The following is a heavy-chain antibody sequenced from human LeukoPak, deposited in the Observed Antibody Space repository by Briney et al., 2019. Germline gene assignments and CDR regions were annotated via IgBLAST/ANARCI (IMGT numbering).Heavy chain of an antibody. CDR1: GFTFSSYS. Sequence: PGRSLRLSCAASGFTFSSYSMHWVRQGPGKGLEWVAAIWYDGSKTYYADSVKGRFTISRDNSKNTLYQQMNSLRAEDTAVYYCARDGVGYGDYGVYYYYYGMDVWGQGTTVTVSS. CDR3: ARDGVGYGDYGVYYYYYGMDV. J-gene: IGHJ6*02. CDR2: IWYDGSKT. D-gene: IGHD4-17*01. V-gene: IGHV3-33*01.